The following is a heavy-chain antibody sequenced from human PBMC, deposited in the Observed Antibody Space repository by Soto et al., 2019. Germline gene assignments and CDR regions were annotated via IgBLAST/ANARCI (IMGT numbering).Heavy chain of an antibody. D-gene: IGHD3-22*01. Sequence: SVKVSCKASGYTFTSYDINWVRQATGQGLEWMGGINPNFGTTNYAQKFQGRVTITADESTSTAYMELSSLRSEDTAVYYCAVYCDSSGYPIRNWFDPWGQGTLVTVSS. CDR2: INPNFGTT. J-gene: IGHJ5*02. V-gene: IGHV1-69*13. CDR3: AVYCDSSGYPIRNWFDP. CDR1: GYTFTSYD.